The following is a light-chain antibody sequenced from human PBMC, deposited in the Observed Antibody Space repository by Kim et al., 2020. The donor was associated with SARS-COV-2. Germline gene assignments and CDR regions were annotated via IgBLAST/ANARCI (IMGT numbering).Light chain of an antibody. V-gene: IGKV1-12*01. CDR2: AAS. Sequence: AFVGDRVTITCRASQGISSWLAWYQRKPGKAPKLLIYAASSLQSGVPSRFSGSGSGTDFTLTISSLQPEDFATYYCQQANSFPFTFGPGTKVDIK. J-gene: IGKJ3*01. CDR1: QGISSW. CDR3: QQANSFPFT.